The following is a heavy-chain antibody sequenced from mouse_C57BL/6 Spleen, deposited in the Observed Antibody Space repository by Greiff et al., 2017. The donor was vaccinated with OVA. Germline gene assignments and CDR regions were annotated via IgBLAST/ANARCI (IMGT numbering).Heavy chain of an antibody. J-gene: IGHJ3*01. CDR3: ARHIDDYDEKAWFAY. Sequence: EVKLVESGGDLVKPGGSLKLSCAASGFTFSSYGMSWVRQTPDKRLEWVATISSGGSYTYYPDSVKGRFTISRDNAKNTLYLQMSSLKSEDTAMYYCARHIDDYDEKAWFAYWGQGTLVTVSA. CDR1: GFTFSSYG. V-gene: IGHV5-6*01. CDR2: ISSGGSYT. D-gene: IGHD2-4*01.